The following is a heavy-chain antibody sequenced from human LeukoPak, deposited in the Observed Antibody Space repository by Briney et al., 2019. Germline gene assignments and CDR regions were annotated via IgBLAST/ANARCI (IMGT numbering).Heavy chain of an antibody. J-gene: IGHJ4*02. D-gene: IGHD6-13*01. CDR1: GFPVSSNY. V-gene: IGHV3-66*01. Sequence: GGSLRLSCAASGFPVSSNYMSWVRQAPGKGLEWVSVIYSGGNTHYADSVKGRFTISGDSSRNTLHLQMNSLRVEDTAVYYCALESAGTLRYWGQGTLVTVSS. CDR3: ALESAGTLRY. CDR2: IYSGGNT.